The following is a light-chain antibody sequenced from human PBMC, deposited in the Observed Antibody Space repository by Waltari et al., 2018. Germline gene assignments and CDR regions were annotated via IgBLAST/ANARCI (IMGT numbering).Light chain of an antibody. J-gene: IGKJ1*01. CDR2: GAS. CDR3: QKYDRLPAT. CDR1: QSVSRF. Sequence: EIVLTQSPGTLSLSPGERGTLSCSASQSVSRFLAWYQQKPGQAPRLLIYGASTRATGIPHSFSGSGSWTDFSLTISRLEPEDFAVYYCQKYDRLPATFGQGTKVEIK. V-gene: IGKV3-20*01.